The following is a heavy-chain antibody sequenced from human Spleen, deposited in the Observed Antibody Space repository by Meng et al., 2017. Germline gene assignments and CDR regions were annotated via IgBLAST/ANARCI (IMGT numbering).Heavy chain of an antibody. CDR2: INHSGST. V-gene: IGHV4-34*01. J-gene: IGHJ5*02. D-gene: IGHD2-2*01. Sequence: QRQLRQWGAGLLTPLETLSHPCAVYGGSFRGYYWSWIRQPPGKGLEWIGEINHSGSTNYNPSLKSRVTISVDTSKNQFSLKLSSVTAADTAVYYCARVLQGRIVVVPAANWFDPWGQGTLVTVSS. CDR3: ARVLQGRIVVVPAANWFDP. CDR1: GGSFRGYY.